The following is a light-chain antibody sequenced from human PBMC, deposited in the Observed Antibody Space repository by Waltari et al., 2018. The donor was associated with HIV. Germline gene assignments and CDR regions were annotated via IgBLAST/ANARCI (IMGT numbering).Light chain of an antibody. V-gene: IGLV8-61*01. CDR3: VLYMGSGLWV. CDR2: STN. CDR1: SGSVSTSYY. Sequence: QTVVTQEPSFSVSPGGTVTLTCGLSSGSVSTSYYPSWYQQTPGQAPRKLLHSTNTRSSGVPDRFSGSIVGNKAALTITGAQADDESDYYCVLYMGSGLWVFGGGTKLTVL. J-gene: IGLJ3*02.